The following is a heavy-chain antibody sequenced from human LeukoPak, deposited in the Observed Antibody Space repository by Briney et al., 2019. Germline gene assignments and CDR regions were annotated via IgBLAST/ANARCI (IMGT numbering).Heavy chain of an antibody. CDR1: GFTFSSYA. CDR2: ISGSGGST. Sequence: PGGSLRLSCAASGFTFSSYAMSWVRQAPGKGLEWVSAISGSGGSTYYADSVKGRFTISRDNSKNTLYLQMNSLRAEDTAVYYCAKGGTVTTLYSAYYFDYWGQGTLVTVSS. V-gene: IGHV3-23*01. J-gene: IGHJ4*02. D-gene: IGHD4-17*01. CDR3: AKGGTVTTLYSAYYFDY.